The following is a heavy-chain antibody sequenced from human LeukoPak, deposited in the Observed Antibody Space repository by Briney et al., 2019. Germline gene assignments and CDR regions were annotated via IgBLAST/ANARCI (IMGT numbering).Heavy chain of an antibody. V-gene: IGHV1-24*01. CDR2: FDPEDGET. Sequence: ASVKVSCKVSGYTLTELSMHWVRQAPGKGLEWMGGFDPEDGETIYAQKFQGRVTMTEDTSTDTAYMELSSLRSEDTAVYYCATSIFYGDFTNFDYWGQGTLVTVSS. CDR3: ATSIFYGDFTNFDY. J-gene: IGHJ4*02. CDR1: GYTLTELS. D-gene: IGHD4-17*01.